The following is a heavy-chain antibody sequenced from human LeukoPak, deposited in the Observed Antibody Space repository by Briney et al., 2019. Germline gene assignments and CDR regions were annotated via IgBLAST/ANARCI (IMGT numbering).Heavy chain of an antibody. CDR2: ISHNGSSK. J-gene: IGHJ2*01. V-gene: IGHV3-30-3*01. Sequence: GGSLRLSCAASGFTFSSYAMTWVRQAPGKGLEWAALISHNGSSKYYADPVRGRFTISRDNSNTLYLEMNSLRPEDTAVFYCARGRSPDYWYFDLWGRGTPVTVSS. CDR3: ARGRSPDYWYFDL. CDR1: GFTFSSYA.